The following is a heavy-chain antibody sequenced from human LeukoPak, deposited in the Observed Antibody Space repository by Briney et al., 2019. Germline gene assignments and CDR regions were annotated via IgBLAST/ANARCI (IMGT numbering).Heavy chain of an antibody. CDR3: AREEREIFGVVIIGDDAFDI. CDR2: IYTSGST. Sequence: SQTLSLTCTVSGGSISSGSYYWSWIRQPAGKGLEWIGRIYTSGSTNYNPSLKSRVTISVDTSKNQFSLKLSSVTAADTAVYYCAREEREIFGVVIIGDDAFDIWGQGTMVIVSS. J-gene: IGHJ3*02. D-gene: IGHD3-3*01. CDR1: GGSISSGSYY. V-gene: IGHV4-61*02.